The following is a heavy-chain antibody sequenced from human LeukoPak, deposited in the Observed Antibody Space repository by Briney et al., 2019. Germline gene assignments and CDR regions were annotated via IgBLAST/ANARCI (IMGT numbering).Heavy chain of an antibody. D-gene: IGHD6-19*01. Sequence: GGSLRLSCAASGFTFSSYEMNWVRQAPGKGREWVSDISSSCSTIFYADSVEARFTISRDNAKNSLYLQMNSLRAEDTAVYYCARDASPPIAVAGTRYYYGMDVWGQGTTVTVSS. CDR2: ISSSCSTI. J-gene: IGHJ6*02. CDR1: GFTFSSYE. V-gene: IGHV3-48*03. CDR3: ARDASPPIAVAGTRYYYGMDV.